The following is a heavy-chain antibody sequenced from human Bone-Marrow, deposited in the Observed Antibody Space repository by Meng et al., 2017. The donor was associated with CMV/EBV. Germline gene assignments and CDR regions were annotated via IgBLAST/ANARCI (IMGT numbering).Heavy chain of an antibody. CDR2: FDPADGAT. Sequence: ASVKVSCKVSGYTLTALSMHWVRQAPGKGLQWMGGFDPADGATIYAQKFQGRVTMTEDTPTDTAYMELSSLRSEDTAVYCCAIVKRGTRWFDPWGQGTLVTVSS. CDR3: AIVKRGTRWFDP. D-gene: IGHD1-1*01. V-gene: IGHV1-24*01. CDR1: GYTLTALS. J-gene: IGHJ5*02.